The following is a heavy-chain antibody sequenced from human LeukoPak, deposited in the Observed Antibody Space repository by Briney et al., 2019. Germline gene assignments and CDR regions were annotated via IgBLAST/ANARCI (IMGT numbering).Heavy chain of an antibody. Sequence: PGGSLRLSCAASGFTFRTYAMNWVRQAPGKGLEWVSAISGSGGSTYYADSVKGRFTISRDNSKNTLYLQMNSLRAEDTAVYYCAKDILNSEIYVECFGYWGQGTLVTVFS. V-gene: IGHV3-23*01. D-gene: IGHD1-26*01. CDR2: ISGSGGST. CDR1: GFTFRTYA. J-gene: IGHJ4*02. CDR3: AKDILNSEIYVECFGY.